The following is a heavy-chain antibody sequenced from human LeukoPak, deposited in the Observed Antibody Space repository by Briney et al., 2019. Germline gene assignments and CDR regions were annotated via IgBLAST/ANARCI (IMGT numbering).Heavy chain of an antibody. CDR2: IYSGGST. D-gene: IGHD4-17*01. CDR3: ASQIAYGEGIDY. CDR1: GFTVSSNY. J-gene: IGHJ4*02. Sequence: GGSLRLSCAASGFTVSSNYMSWVRQAPGKGLEWVSVIYSGGSTYYADSVKGRFTISRDNSKNTLYLQVNSLRAEDTAVYYCASQIAYGEGIDYWGQGTLVTVSS. V-gene: IGHV3-53*01.